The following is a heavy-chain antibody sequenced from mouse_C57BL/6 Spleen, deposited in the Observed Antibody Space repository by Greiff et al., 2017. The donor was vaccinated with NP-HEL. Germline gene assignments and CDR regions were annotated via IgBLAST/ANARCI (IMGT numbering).Heavy chain of an antibody. D-gene: IGHD1-2*01. J-gene: IGHJ2*01. CDR3: ARALLRHYFDY. CDR1: GYTFTDYN. Sequence: EVQRVESGPELVKPGASVKIPCKASGYTFTDYNMDWVKQSHGKSLEWIGDINPNNGGTIYNQKFKGKATLTVDKSSSTAYMELRSLTSDDTAVYYCARALLRHYFDYWGQGTTLTVSS. CDR2: INPNNGGT. V-gene: IGHV1-18*01.